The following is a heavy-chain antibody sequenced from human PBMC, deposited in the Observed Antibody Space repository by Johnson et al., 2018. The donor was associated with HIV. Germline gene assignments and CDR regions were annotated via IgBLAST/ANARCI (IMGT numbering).Heavy chain of an antibody. Sequence: QVQLVESGGGLVQPGGSLRLSCAASGFTFSSYAMHWVRQAPGKGLAWVAVISYDGSNKYYADSVKGRFTISRDNSKNTLYLQMNSLRAEGTAVYYCARDLCRGGIAARLGAFDIWGQGTMVTVSS. D-gene: IGHD6-6*01. J-gene: IGHJ3*02. CDR2: ISYDGSNK. V-gene: IGHV3-30-3*01. CDR3: ARDLCRGGIAARLGAFDI. CDR1: GFTFSSYA.